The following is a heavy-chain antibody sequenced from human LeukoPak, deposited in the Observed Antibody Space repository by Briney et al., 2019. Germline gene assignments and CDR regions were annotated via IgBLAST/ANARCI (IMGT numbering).Heavy chain of an antibody. J-gene: IGHJ2*01. CDR1: GLNFRSFW. CDR3: ARGFYFSMTELYYLDL. Sequence: PGGSLRLSCAVSGLNFRSFWMSWVRQAPGKGLEWVANIKQDETEKFYVDSVKGRFTISRDNAKNTLYLQMNSLRVEDSAVYYCARGFYFSMTELYYLDLWGRGTLVIVSS. D-gene: IGHD2-8*01. V-gene: IGHV3-7*04. CDR2: IKQDETEK.